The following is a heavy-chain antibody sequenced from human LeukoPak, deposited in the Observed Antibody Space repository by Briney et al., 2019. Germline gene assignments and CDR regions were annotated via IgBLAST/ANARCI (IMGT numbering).Heavy chain of an antibody. CDR2: IKQDGSEE. Sequence: GGSLRLSCAASGFTFNSDWMSWVRQAPGKGLEWVSSIKQDGSEEYYVGSVKGRFTISRDNAKNSLYLQMNSLRAEDTAVYHCARVRLTGTGNGYFDFWGQGTLVTVSS. CDR1: GFTFNSDW. D-gene: IGHD1/OR15-1a*01. J-gene: IGHJ4*02. V-gene: IGHV3-7*03. CDR3: ARVRLTGTGNGYFDF.